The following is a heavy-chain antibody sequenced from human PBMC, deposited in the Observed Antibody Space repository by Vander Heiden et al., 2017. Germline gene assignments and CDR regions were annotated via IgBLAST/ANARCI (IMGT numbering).Heavy chain of an antibody. CDR3: ARDRGYSGYDSDY. Sequence: QVQLVESVGGVVQPVRSLRLSCAASGSTISGYGMHGVRQAPGKGLEWVAVISYDGSNKYYADSVKGRFTNSRDNSKNTLYLQMSSLRAEDTAVYYCARDRGYSGYDSDYWGQGTLVTVSS. V-gene: IGHV3-30-3*01. J-gene: IGHJ4*02. CDR1: GSTISGYG. CDR2: ISYDGSNK. D-gene: IGHD5-12*01.